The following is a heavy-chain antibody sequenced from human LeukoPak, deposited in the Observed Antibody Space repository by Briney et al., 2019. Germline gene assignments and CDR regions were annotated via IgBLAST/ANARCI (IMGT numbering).Heavy chain of an antibody. D-gene: IGHD2-2*01. CDR2: IYSGGST. CDR1: GFTVSSNY. CDR3: AKDYWADIVVVPAAIFWFDP. V-gene: IGHV3-53*01. J-gene: IGHJ5*02. Sequence: PGGSLRLSCAASGFTVSSNYMSWVRQAPGKGLEWVSVIYSGGSTYYADSVKGRFTISRDNSKNTLYLQMNSLRAEDTAVYYCAKDYWADIVVVPAAIFWFDPWGQGTLVTVSS.